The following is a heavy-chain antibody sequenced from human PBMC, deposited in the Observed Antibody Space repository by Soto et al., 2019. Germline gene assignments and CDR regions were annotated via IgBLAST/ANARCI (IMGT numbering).Heavy chain of an antibody. Sequence: PSETLSLTCAVYGGSFSGCYWSWIRQPPGKGLEWIGEINHSGSTNYNPSLKSRVTISVDTSKNQFSLKLSSVTAADTAVYYCARGIEAARRYYYYGMDVWGQGTTVTVSS. D-gene: IGHD6-6*01. J-gene: IGHJ6*02. CDR2: INHSGST. V-gene: IGHV4-34*01. CDR3: ARGIEAARRYYYYGMDV. CDR1: GGSFSGCY.